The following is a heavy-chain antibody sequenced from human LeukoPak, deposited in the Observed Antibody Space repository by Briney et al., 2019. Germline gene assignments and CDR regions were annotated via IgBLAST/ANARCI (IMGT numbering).Heavy chain of an antibody. CDR2: IYYTGXT. Sequence: KPSESLSLTCTVSGASISSSSYYWGWLRQPPXXXXXXXXXIYYTGXTXXXPSPXSXVTISVDTSKNQFSLKLSSVTAADTAVYYCARSRQYQLLGWFDPWGQGTLVTVSS. D-gene: IGHD2-2*01. V-gene: IGHV4-39*01. CDR1: GASISSSSYY. CDR3: ARSRQYQLLGWFDP. J-gene: IGHJ5*02.